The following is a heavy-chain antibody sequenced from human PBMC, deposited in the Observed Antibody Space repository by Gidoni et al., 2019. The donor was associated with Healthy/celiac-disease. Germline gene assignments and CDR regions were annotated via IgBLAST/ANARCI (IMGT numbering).Heavy chain of an antibody. CDR3: ARDGGNDFWSGSYYYYYMDV. V-gene: IGHV3-7*01. CDR1: GFTFSSYW. CDR2: IKQDGSEK. J-gene: IGHJ6*03. Sequence: EVQLVESGGGLVQPGGSLRLSCAASGFTFSSYWMSWVRQAPGKGLEWVDNIKQDGSEKYYVDSVKGRFTISRDNAKNSLYLQMNSLRAEDTAVYYCARDGGNDFWSGSYYYYYMDVWGKGTTVTVSS. D-gene: IGHD3-3*01.